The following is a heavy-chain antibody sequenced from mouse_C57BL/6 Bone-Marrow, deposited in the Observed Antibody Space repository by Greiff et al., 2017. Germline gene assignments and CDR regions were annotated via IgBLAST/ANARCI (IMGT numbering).Heavy chain of an antibody. D-gene: IGHD1-1*01. J-gene: IGHJ1*03. CDR2: IYYSGTI. CDR3: ARARLLRYLWYFDV. CDR1: GISITTGNYR. V-gene: IGHV3-5*01. Sequence: EVKLLESGPGLVKPSQTVFLTCTVTGISITTGNYRWSWIRQFPGNKLEWIGYIYYSGTITYNPSLTSRTTLTRNTPKNQFFLEMNSLTAEDTATYYCARARLLRYLWYFDVWGTGTTVTVSS.